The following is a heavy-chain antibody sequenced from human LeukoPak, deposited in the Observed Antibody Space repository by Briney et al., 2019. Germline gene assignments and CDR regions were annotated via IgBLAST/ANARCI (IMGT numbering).Heavy chain of an antibody. CDR1: GYTFNYYA. J-gene: IGHJ4*02. CDR3: ARDDFSTYLGLNYFDY. Sequence: GASVKVSCKASGYTFNYYAVHWVRQAPGQRLEWMGWTNVGNDYTESSQKFQDRLTITSDTTATTVYMELSSLRSEDTAVYYCARDDFSTYLGLNYFDYWGQGSLVTVSS. V-gene: IGHV1-3*01. CDR2: TNVGNDYT. D-gene: IGHD4-11*01.